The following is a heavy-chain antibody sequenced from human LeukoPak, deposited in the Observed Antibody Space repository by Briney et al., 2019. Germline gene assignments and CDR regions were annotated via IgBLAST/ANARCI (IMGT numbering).Heavy chain of an antibody. Sequence: SETLSLSCGVYGGSFSGYYWSWIRQPPGKGLEWIGEINPRGSTNYNPSLKSRVTLSADTSKNQFSLTLNSVTAADTAVYYCARRRLGYDFDYWGQGTLVTVSS. CDR3: ARRRLGYDFDY. D-gene: IGHD5-24*01. CDR1: GGSFSGYY. CDR2: INPRGST. J-gene: IGHJ4*02. V-gene: IGHV4-34*01.